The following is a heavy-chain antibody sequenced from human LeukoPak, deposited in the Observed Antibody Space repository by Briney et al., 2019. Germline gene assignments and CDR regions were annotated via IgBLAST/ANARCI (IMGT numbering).Heavy chain of an antibody. CDR2: IYYSGST. Sequence: SETLSLTCTVSGGSISSYYWSWIRQPPGKGLEWIGYIYYSGSTNYNPSLKSRVTISVDTSKNQFSLKLSSVTAADTAVYYCARDPGVTTISYYFDYWGQGTLVTVSS. CDR1: GGSISSYY. D-gene: IGHD5-12*01. CDR3: ARDPGVTTISYYFDY. J-gene: IGHJ4*02. V-gene: IGHV4-59*01.